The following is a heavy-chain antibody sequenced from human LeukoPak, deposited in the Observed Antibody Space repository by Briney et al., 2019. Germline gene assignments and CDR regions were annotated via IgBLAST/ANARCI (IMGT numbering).Heavy chain of an antibody. V-gene: IGHV3-11*05. CDR1: GFTFSDYY. J-gene: IGHJ4*02. CDR3: ARALYYDSSGPGY. Sequence: PGGSLRLSCAASGFTFSDYYMSWIRQAPGKGLEWVSYISSSSSYTNYADSVKGRFTISRENAKNSLYLQMNSLRAEDTAVYYCARALYYDSSGPGYWGQGTLVTVSS. CDR2: ISSSSSYT. D-gene: IGHD3-22*01.